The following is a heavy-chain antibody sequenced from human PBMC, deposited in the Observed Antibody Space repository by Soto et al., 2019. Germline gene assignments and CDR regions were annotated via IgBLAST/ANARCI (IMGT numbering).Heavy chain of an antibody. CDR3: AKEAVYDSSGSDY. Sequence: PGGSVRLACAASGFTFSSYAMSWVRQAPGKGLEWVSAISGSGGSTYYADSVKGRFTISRDNSKNTLYLQMNSLRAEDTAVYYCAKEAVYDSSGSDYWGQRTPVTVSS. CDR1: GFTFSSYA. V-gene: IGHV3-23*01. J-gene: IGHJ4*02. D-gene: IGHD3-22*01. CDR2: ISGSGGST.